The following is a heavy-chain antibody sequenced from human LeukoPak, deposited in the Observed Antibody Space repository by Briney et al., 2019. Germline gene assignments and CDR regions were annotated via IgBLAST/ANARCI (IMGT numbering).Heavy chain of an antibody. V-gene: IGHV6-1*01. D-gene: IGHD6-19*01. Sequence: SQTLSLTCAISGDSASSNSAAWNWIRQSPSRGLEWLGRTYSRSKLYNDYAVSVKSRITINPDTSKNQFSLQLNSVTPEDTAVYYCARGTSSGWYYSFDYWGQGTLVTVSS. J-gene: IGHJ4*02. CDR3: ARGTSSGWYYSFDY. CDR2: TYSRSKLYN. CDR1: GDSASSNSAA.